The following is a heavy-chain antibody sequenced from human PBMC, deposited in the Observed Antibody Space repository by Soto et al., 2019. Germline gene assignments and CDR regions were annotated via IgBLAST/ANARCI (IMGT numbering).Heavy chain of an antibody. CDR3: AANPRYTSGWYGASTLSYYGMDV. Sequence: QMQLVQSGPEAKKPGTSVKVSCKASGFTFSHSAVQWVRQARGQRLEWIGWIVVNSGNTNFAQKFQERVTITRDMSTTAIYRELSSLRSEDTALYYCAANPRYTSGWYGASTLSYYGMDVWGQGTPVTV. CDR2: IVVNSGNT. J-gene: IGHJ6*02. V-gene: IGHV1-58*01. D-gene: IGHD6-19*01. CDR1: GFTFSHSA.